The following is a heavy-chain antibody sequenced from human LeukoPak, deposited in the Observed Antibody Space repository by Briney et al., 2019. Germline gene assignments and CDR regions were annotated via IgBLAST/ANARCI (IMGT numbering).Heavy chain of an antibody. CDR3: ARDVGFYYDSSGYPDY. J-gene: IGHJ4*02. V-gene: IGHV1-46*01. CDR1: GYIFTSYG. Sequence: ASVKVSCKASGYIFTSYGISWVRQAPGQGLEWMGIINPSGGSTSYAQKFQGRVTMTRDTSTSTVYMELSSLRSEDTAVYYCARDVGFYYDSSGYPDYWGQGTLVTVSS. D-gene: IGHD3-22*01. CDR2: INPSGGST.